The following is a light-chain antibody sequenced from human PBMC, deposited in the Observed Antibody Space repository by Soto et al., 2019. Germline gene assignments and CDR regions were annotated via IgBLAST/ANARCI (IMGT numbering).Light chain of an antibody. V-gene: IGKV3-11*01. J-gene: IGKJ2*01. Sequence: EIVLTQSPATLSLSPGERATLSCRASQSVRGYVAWYQQKFGQAPRLLIYDASKRATGIPARFSGRGSGTDXXXXXXXXXXXXXAVYYCQQRNSWPPNTFGQGTKLEIK. CDR1: QSVRGY. CDR2: DAS. CDR3: QQRNSWPPNT.